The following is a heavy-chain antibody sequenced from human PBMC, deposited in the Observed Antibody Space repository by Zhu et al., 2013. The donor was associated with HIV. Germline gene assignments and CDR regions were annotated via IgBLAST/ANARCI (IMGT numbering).Heavy chain of an antibody. CDR3: ARGSSSSASLDP. J-gene: IGHJ5*02. CDR1: GYTFTGYY. Sequence: QVQLVQSGAEVKKPGASVKVSCKASGYTFTGYYVHWVRQAPGQGLEWMGWINTNSGATNYAQTFQGRFTMTRDTSIATAYMEVSRLTSDDMAVYYCARGSSSSASLDPWGQGTLLTVPS. V-gene: IGHV1-2*02. D-gene: IGHD2-2*01. CDR2: INTNSGAT.